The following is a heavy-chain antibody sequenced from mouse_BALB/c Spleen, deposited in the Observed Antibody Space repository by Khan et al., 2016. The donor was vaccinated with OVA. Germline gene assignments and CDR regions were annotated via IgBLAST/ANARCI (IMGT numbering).Heavy chain of an antibody. J-gene: IGHJ2*01. Sequence: VQLQESGPELVRPGVSVKISCKGSGYTFTDYAMYWVKQSHAKSLEWIGLISTYSGSTNYNQTFKGKVTMTVDKSSSAAYMELARLTSEDSAIYYCARPAYDGYYAYWGQGTALTVSS. D-gene: IGHD2-3*01. CDR1: GYTFTDYA. CDR2: ISTYSGST. CDR3: ARPAYDGYYAY. V-gene: IGHV1S137*01.